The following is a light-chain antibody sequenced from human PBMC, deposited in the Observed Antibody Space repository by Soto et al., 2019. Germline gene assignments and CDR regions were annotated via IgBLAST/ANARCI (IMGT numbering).Light chain of an antibody. V-gene: IGKV1-5*03. CDR3: QQYKSYST. CDR1: QNINKW. Sequence: DIQMTQSPSTLSASVGDRVTITCRASQNINKWLAWYQQKPGKAPKLLIYEASTLEGGVPSRFSGSGSGTEFTLTISSLQPDHFANYWCQQYKSYSTFGQGTKMDIK. CDR2: EAS. J-gene: IGKJ1*01.